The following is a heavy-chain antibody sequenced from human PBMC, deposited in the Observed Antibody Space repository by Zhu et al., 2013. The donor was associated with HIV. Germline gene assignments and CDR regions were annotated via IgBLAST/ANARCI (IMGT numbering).Heavy chain of an antibody. V-gene: IGHV1-46*01. Sequence: QVQLVQSGAEVKKPGASVKVSCKASGDGFSNYYIHWVRHAPGQGLEWMGIINSAGATIKYAQKFQGRVTLTRDTSTNTVYVQLGNLRLDDTAVYYCATGYSYRLPPRYWGREPWSPSPQ. CDR1: GDGFSNYY. D-gene: IGHD5-18*01. J-gene: IGHJ4*02. CDR2: INSAGATI. CDR3: ATGYSYRLPPRY.